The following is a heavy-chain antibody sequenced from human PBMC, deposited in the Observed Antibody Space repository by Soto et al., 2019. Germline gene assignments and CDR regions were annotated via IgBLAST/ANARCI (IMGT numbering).Heavy chain of an antibody. CDR2: IYISGST. CDR1: GGSISSYY. Sequence: PSETLSLTCTVSGGSISSYYWIWIQQPAGKGLEWIGRIYISGSTNYNPSLESRVTMSVDTSKNQFSLKLRSVTAADTAVYYCASALLDYGDYYFDYWGQGTLVTVSS. D-gene: IGHD4-17*01. J-gene: IGHJ4*02. V-gene: IGHV4-4*07. CDR3: ASALLDYGDYYFDY.